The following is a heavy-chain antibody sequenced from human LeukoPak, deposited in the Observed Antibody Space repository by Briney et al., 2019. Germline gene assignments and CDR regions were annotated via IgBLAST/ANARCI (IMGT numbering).Heavy chain of an antibody. CDR3: ARVKIRTYYYDSSGYYGAFDI. CDR1: GFTFSDYW. Sequence: GGSLRLSCAASGFTFSDYWMHWVRQAPGKGLEWVSSISSSSSYIYYADSVKGRFTISRDNAKNSLYLQMNSLRAEDTAVYYCARVKIRTYYYDSSGYYGAFDIWGQGTMVTVSS. V-gene: IGHV3-21*01. D-gene: IGHD3-22*01. CDR2: ISSSSSYI. J-gene: IGHJ3*02.